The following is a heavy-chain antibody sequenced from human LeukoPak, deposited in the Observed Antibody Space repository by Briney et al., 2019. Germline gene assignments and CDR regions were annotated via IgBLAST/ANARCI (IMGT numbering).Heavy chain of an antibody. CDR3: ARRVYSSGWYYFDY. V-gene: IGHV5-51*01. CDR2: IYPGDPDT. J-gene: IGHJ4*02. Sequence: NLGESLKISCKGSGYTFTSYWIGWVRQMPGKGLEWMGIIYPGDPDTRYSPSFQGQVTISADKSISTAYLQWSSLKASDTAMYYCARRVYSSGWYYFDYWGQGTLVTVSS. CDR1: GYTFTSYW. D-gene: IGHD6-19*01.